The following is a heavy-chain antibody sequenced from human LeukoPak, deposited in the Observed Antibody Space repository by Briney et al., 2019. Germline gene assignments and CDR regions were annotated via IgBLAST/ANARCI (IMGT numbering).Heavy chain of an antibody. J-gene: IGHJ4*02. Sequence: GGSLRLSCAASGFTFSSYAMHWVRQAPGKGLEWVAVISYDGSNKYYADSVKGRFTISRDNSKNTLYLQMNSLRAEDTAVYYCAKAVWGIAAAGTYYFDYWGQGTLVTVSS. CDR2: ISYDGSNK. CDR1: GFTFSSYA. CDR3: AKAVWGIAAAGTYYFDY. D-gene: IGHD6-13*01. V-gene: IGHV3-30*04.